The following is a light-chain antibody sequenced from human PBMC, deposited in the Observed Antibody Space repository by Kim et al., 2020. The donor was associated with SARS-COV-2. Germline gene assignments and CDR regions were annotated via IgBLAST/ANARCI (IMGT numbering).Light chain of an antibody. CDR2: GAS. V-gene: IGKV3-15*01. CDR3: QQYNNWPPRT. J-gene: IGKJ4*01. CDR1: KRVSRN. Sequence: VSREGKDTLSGRARKRVSRNLAWYQKKPGQAPRLLIYGASTRATGIPARFSGSGCGTEFTLTISSLQSEDVAVYYCQQYNNWPPRTFGGGTKVDIK.